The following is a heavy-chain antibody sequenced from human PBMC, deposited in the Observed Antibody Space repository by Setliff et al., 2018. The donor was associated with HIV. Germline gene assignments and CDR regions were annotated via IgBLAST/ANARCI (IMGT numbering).Heavy chain of an antibody. CDR3: ARTSGDAYNYEGAFDV. D-gene: IGHD5-12*01. Sequence: SVKVSCKASGHTPRHYGINWIRQAPGQGLEWMGGIIPIFKSADYAQKFQGRVTITTDESTSTAYMDLSSLKSEDTAIYYCARTSGDAYNYEGAFDVWGQGTLVTVSS. V-gene: IGHV1-69*05. CDR2: IIPIFKSA. CDR1: GHTPRHYG. J-gene: IGHJ3*01.